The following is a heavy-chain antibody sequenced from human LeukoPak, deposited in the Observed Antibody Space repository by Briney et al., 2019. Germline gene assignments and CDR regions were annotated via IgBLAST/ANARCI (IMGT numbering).Heavy chain of an antibody. J-gene: IGHJ4*02. CDR1: GYTFTGYY. CDR3: ARADYGDPRGGFDY. V-gene: IGHV1-2*02. Sequence: ASVKVSCKASGYTFTGYYMHWVRQAPGQGLEWMGWINPNSGGTNYAQKFQGRVTMTRDTSISTAYMELSRLRSDDTAVYYCARADYGDPRGGFDYWGQGTLVTVSS. D-gene: IGHD4-17*01. CDR2: INPNSGGT.